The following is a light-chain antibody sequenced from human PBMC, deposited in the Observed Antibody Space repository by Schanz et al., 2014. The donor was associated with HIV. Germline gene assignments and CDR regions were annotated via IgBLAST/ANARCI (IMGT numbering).Light chain of an antibody. CDR3: QQSYDYPRT. Sequence: IQLTQSPSSLSASVGDRVTITCRASQGISSYLAWYQQKPGKAPKVLINAASTLQSGVPSRFSGSGSGTDFTLTISSLQPEDFATYYCQQSYDYPRTFGQGTKV. V-gene: IGKV1-9*01. CDR1: QGISSY. J-gene: IGKJ1*01. CDR2: AAS.